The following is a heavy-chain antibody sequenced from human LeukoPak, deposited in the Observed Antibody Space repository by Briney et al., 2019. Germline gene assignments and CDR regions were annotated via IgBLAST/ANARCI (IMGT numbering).Heavy chain of an antibody. D-gene: IGHD2-2*01. CDR3: ARDGVVVPAATADY. V-gene: IGHV3-21*01. J-gene: IGHJ4*02. Sequence: SVKGRFTISRDNAKNSLYLRMNSLRAEDTAVYYCARDGVVVPAATADYWGQGTVVTVSP.